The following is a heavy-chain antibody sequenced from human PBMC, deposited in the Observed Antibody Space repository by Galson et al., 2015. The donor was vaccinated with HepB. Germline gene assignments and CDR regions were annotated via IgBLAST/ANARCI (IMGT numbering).Heavy chain of an antibody. CDR2: IYSGGST. V-gene: IGHV3-66*01. Sequence: SLRLSCADSGFNVSSNYMSGVRQAPGKGLEWVSVIYSGGSTYYADSVKGRFTISRDNSKNTLYLQMNSLRAEDTAVYYCARSGGSDYDFWSGYYQIYYYYYYMDVWGKGTTVTVSS. CDR3: ARSGGSDYDFWSGYYQIYYYYYYMDV. D-gene: IGHD3-3*01. J-gene: IGHJ6*03. CDR1: GFNVSSNY.